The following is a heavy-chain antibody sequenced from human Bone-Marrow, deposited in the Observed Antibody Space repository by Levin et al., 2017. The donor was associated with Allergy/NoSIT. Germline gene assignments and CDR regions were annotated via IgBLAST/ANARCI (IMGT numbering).Heavy chain of an antibody. CDR3: ARRGKVASSDY. D-gene: IGHD1-26*01. J-gene: IGHJ4*02. CDR2: INTNTGNP. Sequence: GESLKISCKASGYTFSSYGMNWVRQAPGQGLEWMGWINTNTGNPTYAQGFVGRFVFSLDTSVSTAYLQISSLKAEDTAVYYCARRGKVASSDYWGQGTLVTVSS. CDR1: GYTFSSYG. V-gene: IGHV7-4-1*02.